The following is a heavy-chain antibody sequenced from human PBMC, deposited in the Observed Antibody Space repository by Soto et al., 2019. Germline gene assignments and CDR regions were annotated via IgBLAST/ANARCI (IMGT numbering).Heavy chain of an antibody. J-gene: IGHJ3*02. CDR3: ARRRELMRTPHDAFDI. Sequence: GESLKISCKGSGYSFTSYWIGWVRQMPGKGLEWMGIIYPGDSDTRYSPSFQGQVTISADKSISTAYLQWSSLKASDTAMYYCARRRELMRTPHDAFDIWGQGTMVTVSS. D-gene: IGHD1-26*01. V-gene: IGHV5-51*01. CDR2: IYPGDSDT. CDR1: GYSFTSYW.